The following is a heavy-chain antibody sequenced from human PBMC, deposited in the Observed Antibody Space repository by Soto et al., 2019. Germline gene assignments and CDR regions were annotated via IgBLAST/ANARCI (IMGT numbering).Heavy chain of an antibody. CDR2: MSSGGTNE. J-gene: IGHJ4*02. CDR3: ARSGYINGWYCYFDF. Sequence: PGGSLRLSCAASRFTFTTYAMNWVRQAPGKGLEWVALMSSGGTNEHYADSVRGRFTASRDNSRNTLFLQMNNLRTDETAVYYCARSGYINGWYCYFDFWGPGTLVTVSS. CDR1: RFTFTTYA. V-gene: IGHV3-30-3*01. D-gene: IGHD6-19*01.